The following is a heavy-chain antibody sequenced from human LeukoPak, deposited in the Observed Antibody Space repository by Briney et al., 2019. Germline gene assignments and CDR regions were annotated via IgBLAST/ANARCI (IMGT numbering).Heavy chain of an antibody. CDR2: MHHSGST. Sequence: SETLSLTCTVSGGSITTRSYYWGWIRQPPGKGLEWIGSMHHSGSTYYNPSLKSRVTISVDTSKNQFSLKLSSVTAADTAVYYCARDPGAYYDSSGYLNWFDPWGQGTLVTVSS. CDR3: ARDPGAYYDSSGYLNWFDP. CDR1: GGSITTRSYY. D-gene: IGHD3-22*01. V-gene: IGHV4-39*07. J-gene: IGHJ5*02.